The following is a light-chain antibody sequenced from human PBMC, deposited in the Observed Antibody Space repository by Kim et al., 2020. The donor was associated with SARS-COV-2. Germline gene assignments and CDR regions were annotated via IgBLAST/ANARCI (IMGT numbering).Light chain of an antibody. CDR2: AAS. Sequence: DIQMTQSPSSVSASVGDRVTITCRASHSISNSLAWYQQKPGKAPELLIYAASTLQSGVSAKFSGSGSGTDFPLTISSLQPEDSAVYYCQQVNSFPRTFGPGTKVDIK. J-gene: IGKJ3*01. CDR1: HSISNS. CDR3: QQVNSFPRT. V-gene: IGKV1-12*01.